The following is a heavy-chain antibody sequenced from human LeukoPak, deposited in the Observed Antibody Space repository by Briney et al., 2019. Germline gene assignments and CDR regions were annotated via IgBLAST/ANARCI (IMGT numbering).Heavy chain of an antibody. CDR3: ARAGEYYYGSGGYYDY. D-gene: IGHD3-10*01. CDR1: GFTFSSYG. V-gene: IGHV3-30*02. CDR2: IRYDESNK. Sequence: GGSLRLSCAVSGFTFSSYGMHWVRQAPGKGLEWVSFIRYDESNKYYADSVRGRFTISRDNAKNSLYLQMNSLRAEDTAVYYCARAGEYYYGSGGYYDYWGQGTPVTVSS. J-gene: IGHJ4*02.